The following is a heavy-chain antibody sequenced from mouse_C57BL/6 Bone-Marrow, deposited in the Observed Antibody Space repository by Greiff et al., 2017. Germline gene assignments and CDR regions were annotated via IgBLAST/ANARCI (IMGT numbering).Heavy chain of an antibody. J-gene: IGHJ4*01. Sequence: QVQLQQPGAELVKPGASVKLSCKASGYTFTSYWMQWVKQRPGQGLEWIGEIDPSDSNTNYNQKFKGKATLTVDTSSSTAYMQLSSLTSEDSAVYYGARGGSPYYAVDYWGQGTSGTVSA. CDR1: GYTFTSYW. CDR2: IDPSDSNT. D-gene: IGHD1-1*01. V-gene: IGHV1-50*01. CDR3: ARGGSPYYAVDY.